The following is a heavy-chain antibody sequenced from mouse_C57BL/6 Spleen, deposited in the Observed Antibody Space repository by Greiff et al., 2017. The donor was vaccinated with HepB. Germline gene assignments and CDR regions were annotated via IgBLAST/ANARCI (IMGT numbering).Heavy chain of an antibody. J-gene: IGHJ2*01. V-gene: IGHV1-80*01. CDR2: IYPGDGDT. D-gene: IGHD4-1*02. CDR3: AREGDNWGYFDY. CDR1: GYAFSSYW. Sequence: QVQLQQSGAELVKPGASVKISCKASGYAFSSYWMNWVKQRPGKGLEWIGQIYPGDGDTNYNGKFKGKATLTADKSSSTAYMQLSSLTSEDSAVYFCAREGDNWGYFDYWGQGTTLTVSS.